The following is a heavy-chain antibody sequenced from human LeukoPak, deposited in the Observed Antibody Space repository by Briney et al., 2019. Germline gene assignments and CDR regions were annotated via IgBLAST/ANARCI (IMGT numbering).Heavy chain of an antibody. J-gene: IGHJ4*02. CDR1: VYTFTIYY. CDR3: ARDPSGGFTIPRGYFDY. Sequence: ASVKVSCKASVYTFTIYYMHWVRHAPGQGLEWMGIINPSGGSTSSAQKFQGRVTMTRDTSTSTVYMELSSLRSEDTAVYYCARDPSGGFTIPRGYFDYWGQGTLVTVSS. V-gene: IGHV1-46*01. D-gene: IGHD3-9*01. CDR2: INPSGGST.